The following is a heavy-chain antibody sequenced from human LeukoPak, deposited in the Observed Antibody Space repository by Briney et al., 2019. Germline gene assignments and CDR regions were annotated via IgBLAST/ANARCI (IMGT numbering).Heavy chain of an antibody. V-gene: IGHV4-39*01. J-gene: IGHJ4*02. Sequence: PSETLSLTCTVSGGSISSSSYYWGWIRQPPGKGLEWIGTIYYSGSTYYNPSLKSRVTISVDTPKNRFSLKLSSVTAADTAVYYCARRDYYDSSGYFGYWGQGTLVTVSS. CDR3: ARRDYYDSSGYFGY. CDR1: GGSISSSSYY. D-gene: IGHD3-22*01. CDR2: IYYSGST.